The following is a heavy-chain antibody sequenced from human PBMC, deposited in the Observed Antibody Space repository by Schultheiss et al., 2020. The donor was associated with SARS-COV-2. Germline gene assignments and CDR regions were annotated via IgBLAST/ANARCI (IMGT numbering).Heavy chain of an antibody. V-gene: IGHV3-30-3*01. CDR2: ISYDGSNK. CDR1: GFTFSSYA. Sequence: GGSLRLSCAASGFTFSSYAMHWVRQAPGKGVEWVAVISYDGSNKYYADSVKGRFTISRDNSKNTLYLQMNSLRTEDTAVYYCAKGTWYGSEQGGYWGQGTLVTVSS. J-gene: IGHJ4*02. CDR3: AKGTWYGSEQGGY. D-gene: IGHD6-19*01.